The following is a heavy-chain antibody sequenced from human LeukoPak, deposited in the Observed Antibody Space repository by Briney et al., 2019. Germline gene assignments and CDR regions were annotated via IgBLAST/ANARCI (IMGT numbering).Heavy chain of an antibody. CDR1: GFTFSSYG. CDR2: ISYDGSNK. V-gene: IGHV3-30*18. Sequence: GGSLRLSCAASGFTFSSYGMHWVRQAPGKGLEWVAVISYDGSNKYYADSVKGRFTISRDNSKNTPYLQMNGLRAEDTAVYYCAKDFASSSWYTYYYYYYGMDVWGQGTTVTVSS. CDR3: AKDFASSSWYTYYYYYYGMDV. D-gene: IGHD6-13*01. J-gene: IGHJ6*02.